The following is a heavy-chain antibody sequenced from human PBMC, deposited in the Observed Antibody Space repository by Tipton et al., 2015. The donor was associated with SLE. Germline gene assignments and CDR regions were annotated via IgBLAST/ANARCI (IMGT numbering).Heavy chain of an antibody. CDR3: ARHGGFCSNGVCFNWFDP. D-gene: IGHD2-8*01. Sequence: TLSLTCTVSGGSISSTALYWGWIRQPPGKGLAWIGTISYSGTTYNNPSLKSRVTISIDTSKKQFSLNLSSVTAADTAVYYCARHGGFCSNGVCFNWFDPWGQGTLVTVSS. V-gene: IGHV4-39*01. CDR2: ISYSGTT. J-gene: IGHJ5*02. CDR1: GGSISSTALY.